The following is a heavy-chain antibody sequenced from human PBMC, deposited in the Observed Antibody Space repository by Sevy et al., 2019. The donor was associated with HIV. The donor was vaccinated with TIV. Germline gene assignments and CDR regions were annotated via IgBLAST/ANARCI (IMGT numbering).Heavy chain of an antibody. J-gene: IGHJ3*02. CDR3: ARHGDSSGFTDAFDI. CDR1: GGSISSSSYY. D-gene: IGHD6-19*01. Sequence: SETLSLTCTVSGGSISSSSYYWGWIRQPPGKGLEWIGSIYYSGSTYYNPSLKSRVTISVDTSKNQFSLKLSSVTAAETAVYYCARHGDSSGFTDAFDIWGQGTMVTVSS. CDR2: IYYSGST. V-gene: IGHV4-39*01.